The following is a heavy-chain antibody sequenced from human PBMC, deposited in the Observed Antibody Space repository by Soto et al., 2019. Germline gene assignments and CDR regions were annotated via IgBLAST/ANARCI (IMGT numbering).Heavy chain of an antibody. Sequence: QVQLQESGPGLVKPSQTLSLTCTVSGGSISSGGYYWSWIRQHPGKGLEWIGYIYYTGSTYYNPSLKSRIIISLDTSKNQFSLTLSSVSAADTAMYYCARARGVSMIVGAPSTWGQGTLVTVSS. J-gene: IGHJ5*02. D-gene: IGHD3-22*01. CDR2: IYYTGST. CDR3: ARARGVSMIVGAPST. CDR1: GGSISSGGYY. V-gene: IGHV4-31*03.